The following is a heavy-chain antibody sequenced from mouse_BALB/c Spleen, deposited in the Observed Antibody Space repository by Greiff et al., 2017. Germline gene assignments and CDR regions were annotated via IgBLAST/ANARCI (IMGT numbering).Heavy chain of an antibody. J-gene: IGHJ4*01. D-gene: IGHD1-1*01. V-gene: IGHV1S81*02. CDR1: GYTFTSYW. Sequence: QVQLQQPGAELVKPGASVKLSCKASGYTFTSYWMHWVKQRPGQGLEWIGEINPSNGRTNYNEKFKSKATLTVDKSSSTAYMQLSSLTSEDSAVYDCARSNIYEGSSDYAMDYGGQGTSVTVSA. CDR2: INPSNGRT. CDR3: ARSNIYEGSSDYAMDY.